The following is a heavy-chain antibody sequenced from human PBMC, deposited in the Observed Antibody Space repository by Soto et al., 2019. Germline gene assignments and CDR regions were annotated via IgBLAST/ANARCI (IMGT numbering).Heavy chain of an antibody. CDR3: ARDIGGYSYGYYGMDV. V-gene: IGHV3-7*05. CDR1: GFTFSSYW. CDR2: IKQDGSEK. J-gene: IGHJ6*02. D-gene: IGHD5-18*01. Sequence: GGSLRLSCAASGFTFSSYWMSWVRQAPGKGLEWVANIKQDGSEKYYVDSVKGRFTISRDNAKNSLYLQMNSLRAEDTAVYYCARDIGGYSYGYYGMDVWGQGTTVTVSS.